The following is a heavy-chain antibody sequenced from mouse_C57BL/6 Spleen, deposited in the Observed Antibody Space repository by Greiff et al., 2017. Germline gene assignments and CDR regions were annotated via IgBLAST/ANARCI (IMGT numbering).Heavy chain of an antibody. Sequence: VQLVESGAELAKPGASVKLSCKASGYTFTSYWMHWVKQRPGQGLEWIGYINPSSGDTKYNQKFKDKATLTADKSSSTAYMQLSSLTYEESAVYYSANPDSSGYGDCDMDYWGQGTTVTVSS. D-gene: IGHD3-2*02. CDR3: ANPDSSGYGDCDMDY. CDR1: GYTFTSYW. CDR2: INPSSGDT. V-gene: IGHV1-7*01. J-gene: IGHJ4*01.